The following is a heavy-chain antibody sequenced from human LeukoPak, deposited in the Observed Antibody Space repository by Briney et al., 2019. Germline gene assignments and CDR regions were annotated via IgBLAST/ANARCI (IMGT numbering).Heavy chain of an antibody. V-gene: IGHV3-7*01. D-gene: IGHD3-3*01. J-gene: IGHJ6*02. CDR3: ARLSHNYDFWSGYLVYYYYGMDV. CDR1: GFTFSSYW. Sequence: PGGSLRLSCAASGFTFSSYWMSWVRQAPGKGLEWVAKIKQDGSEKYYVDSVKGRFTISRDNAKNSLYLQMNSLRAEDTAVYYCARLSHNYDFWSGYLVYYYYGMDVWGQGTTVTVSS. CDR2: IKQDGSEK.